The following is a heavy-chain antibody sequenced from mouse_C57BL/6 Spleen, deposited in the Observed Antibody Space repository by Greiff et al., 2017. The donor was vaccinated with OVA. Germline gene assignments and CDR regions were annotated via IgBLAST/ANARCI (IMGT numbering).Heavy chain of an antibody. J-gene: IGHJ2*01. CDR3: ARWPHDSYYGFDY. CDR1: GYTFTSYW. Sequence: VKLQQPGAELVMPGASVKLSCKASGYTFTSYWMHWVKQRPGQGLEWIGEIDPSDSYTNYNQKFKGKSTLTVDKSSSTAYMQLSSLTSEDSAVYYCARWPHDSYYGFDYWGQGTTLTVSS. D-gene: IGHD2-3*01. CDR2: IDPSDSYT. V-gene: IGHV1-69*01.